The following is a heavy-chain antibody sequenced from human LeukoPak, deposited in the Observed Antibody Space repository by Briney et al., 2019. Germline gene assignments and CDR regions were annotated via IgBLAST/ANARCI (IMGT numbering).Heavy chain of an antibody. Sequence: SETLSLTCSVSGDSISDYYWSWIRQPPGKGLELIGYIHSTGSSNHKPSLRSRVTMSVDTSKNQVSLSLRSVTATDTAVYYCARVARAAAAGIAHFDYWGQGNLVTVSS. CDR2: IHSTGSS. D-gene: IGHD6-13*01. CDR3: ARVARAAAAGIAHFDY. J-gene: IGHJ4*02. V-gene: IGHV4-4*09. CDR1: GDSISDYY.